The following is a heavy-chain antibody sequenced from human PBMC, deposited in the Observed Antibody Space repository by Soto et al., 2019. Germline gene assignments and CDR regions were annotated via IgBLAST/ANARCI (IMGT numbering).Heavy chain of an antibody. CDR3: ARAGTAMDFYYGMDV. CDR2: IYSGGST. D-gene: IGHD5-18*01. Sequence: SCAASGFTVSSNYMSWVRQAPGKGLEWVSVIYSGGSTYYADSVKGRFTISRDNSKNTLYLQMNSLRAEDTAVYYCARAGTAMDFYYGMDVWGQGTTVTVSS. V-gene: IGHV3-53*01. J-gene: IGHJ6*02. CDR1: GFTVSSNY.